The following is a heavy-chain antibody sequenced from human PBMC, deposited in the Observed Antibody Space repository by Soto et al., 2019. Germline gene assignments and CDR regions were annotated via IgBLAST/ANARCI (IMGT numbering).Heavy chain of an antibody. CDR2: IWYDGSNK. Sequence: GGSLRLSFAASGFTFSSYGMHWVRQAPGKGLEWVAVIWYDGSNKYYADSVKGRFTISRDNSKNTLYLQMNSLRAEDTAVYYCASLYYGSGSYHGMDVWGQGTTVTVSS. D-gene: IGHD3-10*01. CDR3: ASLYYGSGSYHGMDV. V-gene: IGHV3-33*01. CDR1: GFTFSSYG. J-gene: IGHJ6*02.